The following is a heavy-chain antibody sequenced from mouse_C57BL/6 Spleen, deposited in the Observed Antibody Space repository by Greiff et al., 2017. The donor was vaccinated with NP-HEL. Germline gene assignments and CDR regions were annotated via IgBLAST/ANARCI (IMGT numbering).Heavy chain of an antibody. Sequence: LQESGAELVRPGSSVKLSCKDSYFAFMASAMHWVKQRPGHGLEWIGSFTLYSVATEYRENFKGKGTLTANTSSSTADMELSRLTSEDSAVYYVASSYDGYLYARDYLGQGTSVTVSS. CDR1: YFAFMASA. CDR2: FTLYSVAT. CDR3: ASSYDGYLYARDY. V-gene: IGHV1-49*01. J-gene: IGHJ4*01. D-gene: IGHD2-3*01.